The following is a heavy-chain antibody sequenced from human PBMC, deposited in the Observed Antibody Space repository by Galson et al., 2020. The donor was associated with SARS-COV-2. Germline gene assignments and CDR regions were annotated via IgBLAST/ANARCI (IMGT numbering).Heavy chain of an antibody. CDR1: GESLSGYY. CDR3: ARLPRL. CDR2: INHSGTT. J-gene: IGHJ4*02. Sequence: SETLSLTCAVYGESLSGYYWSWIRQPPETGLEWIGEINHSGTTNYNPSLKSRVTMSVDTSKNQFSLHLSSVTAADTAVYYCARLPRLWGRGTLVTVSS. D-gene: IGHD4-17*01. V-gene: IGHV4-34*01.